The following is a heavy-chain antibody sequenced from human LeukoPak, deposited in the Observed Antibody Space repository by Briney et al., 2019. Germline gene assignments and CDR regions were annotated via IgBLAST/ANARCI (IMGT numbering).Heavy chain of an antibody. Sequence: GGSLRLSCAASGFTFSIYSMNWVRQAPGKGLEWVSYISSSSSTIHYADSVKGRFTISRDNAKNSLYLQMNSLRAEDTAVYYCARDLRSSGYYAFDYWGQGTLVTVSS. V-gene: IGHV3-48*01. D-gene: IGHD3-22*01. J-gene: IGHJ4*02. CDR2: ISSSSSTI. CDR3: ARDLRSSGYYAFDY. CDR1: GFTFSIYS.